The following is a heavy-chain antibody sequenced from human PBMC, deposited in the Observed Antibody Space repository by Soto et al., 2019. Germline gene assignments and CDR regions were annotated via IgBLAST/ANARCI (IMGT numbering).Heavy chain of an antibody. J-gene: IGHJ4*02. Sequence: QVQLQESGPGLVKPSGTLSLTCAVSGGSFTSNNWWTWVRQPPGQGLEWIGEIYRTGSTNYNPSLKSRGTISLDKSENQFSLNVTSLTAADTAVYYCASRDPGTSVNYWGQGTLVTVSS. CDR1: GGSFTSNNW. CDR2: IYRTGST. V-gene: IGHV4-4*02. CDR3: ASRDPGTSVNY. D-gene: IGHD1-7*01.